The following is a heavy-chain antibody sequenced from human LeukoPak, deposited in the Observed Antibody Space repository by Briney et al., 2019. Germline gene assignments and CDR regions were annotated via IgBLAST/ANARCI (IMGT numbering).Heavy chain of an antibody. D-gene: IGHD3/OR15-3a*01. J-gene: IGHJ4*02. V-gene: IGHV3-7*01. CDR1: GFTFSSYY. CDR3: ARDGLDWLALDY. Sequence: PGGSLRLSCAASGFTFSSYYMSWVRQAPGKGLEWVANIRQDGSGQFYADSVKGRFTISRDNAKNSLYLQMDSLRVEDTAVYYCARDGLDWLALDYWGQGTLVTVSS. CDR2: IRQDGSGQ.